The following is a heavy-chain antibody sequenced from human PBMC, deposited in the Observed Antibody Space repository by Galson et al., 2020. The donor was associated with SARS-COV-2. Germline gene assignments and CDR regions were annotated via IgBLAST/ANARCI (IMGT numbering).Heavy chain of an antibody. D-gene: IGHD3-22*01. Sequence: SETLSLTCTVSGGSMRSINYHWGWIRQPPGEGLEWIGSIYYNGNTYFNPPLKSRVTMSVDMSKNQFSLKVSSVTAADTAVYYCARVPYYYDRSGYYYAGFADYWGQGTLVTVSS. J-gene: IGHJ4*02. CDR3: ARVPYYYDRSGYYYAGFADY. CDR2: IYYNGNT. V-gene: IGHV4-39*07. CDR1: GGSMRSINYH.